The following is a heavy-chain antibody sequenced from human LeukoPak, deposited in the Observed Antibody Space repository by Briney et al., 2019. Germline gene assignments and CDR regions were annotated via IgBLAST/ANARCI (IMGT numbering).Heavy chain of an antibody. Sequence: GASVKVSCKASGYTFTSYAMHWARQAPGQGLEWMGWIHAGNGNTKYSQKFQGRVTITRDTSASTAYMELSSLRSEDTAVYYCSCYIAVAGTELELDYWGQGTLVTVSS. V-gene: IGHV1-3*01. CDR3: SCYIAVAGTELELDY. CDR1: GYTFTSYA. J-gene: IGHJ4*02. D-gene: IGHD6-19*01. CDR2: IHAGNGNT.